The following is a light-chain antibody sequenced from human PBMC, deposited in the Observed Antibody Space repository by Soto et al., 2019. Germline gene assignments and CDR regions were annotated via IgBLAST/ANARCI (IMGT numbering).Light chain of an antibody. J-gene: IGKJ1*01. Sequence: ILMTQSPATLSVSPGERATLSCRASQSVSNNLAWYQQKPGQAPRLLIYDASTRATGIPARFSGSGSGTEFTLTITSLQSADFAVYYCQQYNSWPPWTFGQGTKVEIK. CDR2: DAS. V-gene: IGKV3-15*01. CDR3: QQYNSWPPWT. CDR1: QSVSNN.